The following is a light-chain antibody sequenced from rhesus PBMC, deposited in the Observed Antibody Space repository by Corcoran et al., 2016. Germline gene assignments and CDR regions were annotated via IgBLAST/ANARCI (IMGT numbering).Light chain of an antibody. CDR3: LQYNTRPYT. CDR1: QGINSW. V-gene: IGKV1-21*01. CDR2: KSS. J-gene: IGKJ3*01. Sequence: DIQMTQSPSSLSASVGDKVSITCRAMQGINSWLAWYQQNLEKAPKLLIYKSSSLKSGVPSRFIGRGSGTDLTLTISSLQPEDFGTYYCLQYNTRPYTFGPGTKLEIK.